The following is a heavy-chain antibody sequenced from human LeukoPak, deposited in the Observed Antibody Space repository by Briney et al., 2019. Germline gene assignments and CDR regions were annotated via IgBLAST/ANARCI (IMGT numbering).Heavy chain of an antibody. V-gene: IGHV1-2*02. Sequence: ASVKVSCKASGYTFDENHIHWVRQAPGQGPEWMGWINPKSGATDSAQQFQGRLTMTRDTSIGTASMDLSGLSLDDTGIYYCARAGGESTGHYDSLHFWGQGTMVTVSS. CDR2: INPKSGAT. CDR3: ARAGGESTGHYDSLHF. D-gene: IGHD2-21*01. CDR1: GYTFDENH. J-gene: IGHJ3*01.